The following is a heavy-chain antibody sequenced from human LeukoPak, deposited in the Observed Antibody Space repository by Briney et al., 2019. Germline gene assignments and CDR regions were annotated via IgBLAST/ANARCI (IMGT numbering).Heavy chain of an antibody. J-gene: IGHJ3*02. CDR3: TTDRYYYDSSGIYQGHAFDI. CDR1: GFTFSSYW. CDR2: IKSKTDGGTT. V-gene: IGHV3-15*01. Sequence: GRSLRLSCAASGFTFSSYWMSWVRQAPGKGLEWVGRIKSKTDGGTTDYAAPVKGRFTISRDDSKNTLYLQMNSLKTEDTAVYYCTTDRYYYDSSGIYQGHAFDIWGQGTMVTVSS. D-gene: IGHD3-22*01.